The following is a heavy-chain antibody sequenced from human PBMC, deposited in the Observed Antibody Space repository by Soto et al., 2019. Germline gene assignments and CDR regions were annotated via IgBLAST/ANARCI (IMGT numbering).Heavy chain of an antibody. CDR2: ISSDDNK. Sequence: QITLKESGPTLVKPTQTLTLTCTFSGFSLSTSGVGVGWIRQPPGKALEWLALISSDDNKRYSPSLRSRLTITKDTSKNQVVLTMTNMDPVDTATYYCAHGSGSTWSYHYWGQGNLVTVSS. CDR1: GFSLSTSGVG. CDR3: AHGSGSTWSYHY. J-gene: IGHJ4*02. D-gene: IGHD6-13*01. V-gene: IGHV2-5*02.